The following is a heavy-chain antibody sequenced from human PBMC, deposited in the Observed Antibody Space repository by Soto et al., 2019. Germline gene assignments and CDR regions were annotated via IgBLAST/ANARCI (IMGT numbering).Heavy chain of an antibody. J-gene: IGHJ4*02. CDR2: ISYDGNIK. V-gene: IGHV3-30*18. CDR3: AKDGGYSYGPYDY. D-gene: IGHD5-18*01. Sequence: GGSLRLSCAASGFTFSNFGMQWVRQAPGKGLEWVASISYDGNIKYSADSVKGRFTISRDNSKNTLYLQMNSLRAEDTAVYYCAKDGGYSYGPYDYWGQGTLVTVSS. CDR1: GFTFSNFG.